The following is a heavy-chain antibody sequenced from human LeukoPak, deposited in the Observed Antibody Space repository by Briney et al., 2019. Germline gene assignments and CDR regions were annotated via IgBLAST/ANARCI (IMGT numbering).Heavy chain of an antibody. D-gene: IGHD3-3*01. CDR3: ASARELRFLEWFSN. Sequence: GGSLRLSCAASGFTFSSSAMSWVRQAPGKGLAWVSSITDSGDGKYYADSVKGRFTISRDNSKKMVYLQMNSLRAEDTAVYYCASARELRFLEWFSNWGQGTLVIVSS. V-gene: IGHV3-23*01. J-gene: IGHJ4*02. CDR1: GFTFSSSA. CDR2: ITDSGDGK.